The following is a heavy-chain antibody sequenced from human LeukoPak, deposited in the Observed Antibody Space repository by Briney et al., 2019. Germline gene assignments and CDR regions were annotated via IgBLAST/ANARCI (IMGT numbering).Heavy chain of an antibody. Sequence: GGSLRLSCAASGFTFSSYWMHWVRQAPGKGLVWVSRINSDGSSTSYADSVKGRFTISRDNAKNTLYLQMNSLRGEDAAVYYCANDYLGARPGFEYWGQGTPVTVSS. CDR3: ANDYLGARPGFEY. D-gene: IGHD6-6*01. CDR2: INSDGSST. V-gene: IGHV3-74*01. CDR1: GFTFSSYW. J-gene: IGHJ4*02.